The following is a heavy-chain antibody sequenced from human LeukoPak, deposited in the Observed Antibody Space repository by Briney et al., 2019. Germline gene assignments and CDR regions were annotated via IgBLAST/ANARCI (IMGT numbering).Heavy chain of an antibody. CDR2: INQGGSEK. V-gene: IGHV3-7*01. J-gene: IGHJ6*02. CDR1: GFTFSRHW. Sequence: GGSLRLSCAASGFTFSRHWMSWVRQAPGKGLEWVANINQGGSEKHYADSVKGRFTISRDNSKNTLYLQMDSLRAEDTAVYYCARYYGMDVWGQGTTVTVSS. CDR3: ARYYGMDV.